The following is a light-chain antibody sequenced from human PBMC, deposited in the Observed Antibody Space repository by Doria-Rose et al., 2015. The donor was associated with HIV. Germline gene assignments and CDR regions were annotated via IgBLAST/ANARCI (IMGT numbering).Light chain of an antibody. V-gene: IGKV3-20*01. Sequence: LTQSLGTLSLSPGERATLSCRASQSFSSTYLAWYQQKPGQAPSLLIYDGSTRATGIPDRFSASGSGTDFTLTINRLEPEDFELYYCHQYGTAWTFGKGTKVEI. J-gene: IGKJ1*01. CDR2: DGS. CDR1: QSFSSTY. CDR3: HQYGTAWT.